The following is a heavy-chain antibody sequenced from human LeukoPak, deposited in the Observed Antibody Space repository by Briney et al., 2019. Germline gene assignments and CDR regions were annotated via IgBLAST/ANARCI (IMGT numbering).Heavy chain of an antibody. Sequence: GASVKVSCKASGYTFSSYGISWVRQAPGQGLEWMGIINPSGGSTSYAQKFQGRVTMTRDTSTSTVYMELSSLRSEDTAVYYCARDKFQVVVAATRGFDPWGQGTLVTVSS. CDR3: ARDKFQVVVAATRGFDP. D-gene: IGHD2-15*01. J-gene: IGHJ5*02. V-gene: IGHV1-46*01. CDR1: GYTFSSYG. CDR2: INPSGGST.